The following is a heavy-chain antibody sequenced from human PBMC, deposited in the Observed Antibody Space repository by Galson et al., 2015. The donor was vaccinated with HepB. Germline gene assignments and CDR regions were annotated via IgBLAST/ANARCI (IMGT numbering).Heavy chain of an antibody. CDR3: VRGYDYGYYVRAFDI. CDR1: GINLKNYG. Sequence: SLRLSCAVSGINLKNYGMHWVRQAPGKGLEWVAVISYDGSNKYYADFVKGRFTLSRDNSKNTLYLQMTSLRVEDTAVYYCVRGYDYGYYVRAFDIWGQGTMVTVSS. D-gene: IGHD3-10*02. J-gene: IGHJ3*02. V-gene: IGHV3-30*19. CDR2: ISYDGSNK.